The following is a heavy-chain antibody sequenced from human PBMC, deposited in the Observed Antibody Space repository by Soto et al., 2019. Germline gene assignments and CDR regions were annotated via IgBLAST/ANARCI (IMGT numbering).Heavy chain of an antibody. CDR2: ISSNGGTT. CDR3: VRRVSGNYDY. CDR1: GFTFISYA. V-gene: IGHV3-64*01. J-gene: IGHJ4*02. Sequence: EVKLAESGGGMVQPGGSLRLSCLASGFTFISYAMHWVRQAPGKGLEYVSSISSNGGTTYYGNSVKGRFTISRDNSKNTLYLQMGSLRAEDMAVYYCVRRVSGNYDYWGQGSLVTVSS. D-gene: IGHD1-7*01.